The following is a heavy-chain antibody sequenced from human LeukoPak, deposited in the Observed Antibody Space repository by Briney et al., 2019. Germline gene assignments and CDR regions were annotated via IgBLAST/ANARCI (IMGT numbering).Heavy chain of an antibody. CDR2: MKGDGSLI. CDR1: GFTSGIFW. CDR3: AREMVTTFAFDI. J-gene: IGHJ3*02. V-gene: IGHV3-7*01. Sequence: PGGSLRLSCGASGFTSGIFWMSWVRQAPGRGLQWVASMKGDGSLIHYVDSVKGRFTISRDNAKNSLYLQMNSLRAEDTAVYYCAREMVTTFAFDIWGQGTMVTVSS. D-gene: IGHD4-17*01.